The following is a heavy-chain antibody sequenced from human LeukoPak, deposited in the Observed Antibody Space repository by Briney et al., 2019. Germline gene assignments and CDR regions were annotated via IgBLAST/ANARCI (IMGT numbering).Heavy chain of an antibody. CDR3: ARGRMVRGVIDY. CDR1: GFTFSSYA. Sequence: PGRSLRLSCAASGFTFSSYAMHWVRRAPGKGLEWVAVISYDGSNKYYADSVKGRFTISRDNSKNTLYLQMNSLRAEDTAVYYCARGRMVRGVIDYWGQGTLVTVSS. CDR2: ISYDGSNK. J-gene: IGHJ4*02. D-gene: IGHD3-10*01. V-gene: IGHV3-30-3*01.